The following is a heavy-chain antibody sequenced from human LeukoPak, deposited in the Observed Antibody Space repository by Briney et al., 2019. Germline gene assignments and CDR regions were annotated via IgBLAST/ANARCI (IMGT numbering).Heavy chain of an antibody. CDR1: DGSISGYF. V-gene: IGHV4-59*01. CDR3: TREFGSAFDP. CDR2: ISYSGNT. Sequence: SETLSLTCTVSDGSISGYFWSWIRQPPGKGLEWIGYISYSGNTNHNPSLKSRVTISLDTSKNQFSLKVRSVTAADTAVYYCTREFGSAFDPWGQGTLVTVSS. D-gene: IGHD3-10*01. J-gene: IGHJ5*02.